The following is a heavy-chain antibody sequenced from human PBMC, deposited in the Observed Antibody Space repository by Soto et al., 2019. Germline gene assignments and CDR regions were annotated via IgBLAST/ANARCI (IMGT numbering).Heavy chain of an antibody. CDR1: GFTFSTYA. CDR3: TKTPRSYYYYMDV. Sequence: EVQVLESGGGLVQPGGSLRLSCVASGFTFSTYAMNWVRQAPGKGLEWVSGISGSGSDRHYADSVRGRFTISRDNSNNTLNLQMDSLRAEDTAIYYCTKTPRSYYYYMDVLGKGTTVTVSS. CDR2: ISGSGSDR. D-gene: IGHD3-10*01. V-gene: IGHV3-23*01. J-gene: IGHJ6*03.